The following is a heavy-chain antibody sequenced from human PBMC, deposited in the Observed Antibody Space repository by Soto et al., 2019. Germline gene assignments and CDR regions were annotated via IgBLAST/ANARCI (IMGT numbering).Heavy chain of an antibody. D-gene: IGHD1-1*01. Sequence: EVQLVESEGGLVEPGGSLRLSCAASGFTFRDAWMTWVRQAPGKGLEWVGRIKAKSDGGTAVYAAPVQGRFTISRDDSKNTVYLQMDSLKTEDTAVYYCTKVGDGNVPNFWGQGTLVTVSS. CDR1: GFTFRDAW. CDR2: IKAKSDGGTA. J-gene: IGHJ4*02. V-gene: IGHV3-15*01. CDR3: TKVGDGNVPNF.